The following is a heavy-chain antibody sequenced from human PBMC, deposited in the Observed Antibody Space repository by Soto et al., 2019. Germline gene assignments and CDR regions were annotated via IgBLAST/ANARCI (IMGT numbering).Heavy chain of an antibody. D-gene: IGHD5-12*01. CDR3: WTERGYGSYNGYAREDH. CDR1: GFTFANAW. Sequence: EVQLVQSGGGLVKPGESLTLSCAGSGFTFANAWMSWVRQAPGKWLEWVGRMKSITDAGTTDLAAPVKGRCSISRDEWNNTWYLSMTNVKVEDTALYYGWTERGYGSYNGYAREDHGGQGTLVTVSS. CDR2: MKSITDAGTT. J-gene: IGHJ4*02. V-gene: IGHV3-15*01.